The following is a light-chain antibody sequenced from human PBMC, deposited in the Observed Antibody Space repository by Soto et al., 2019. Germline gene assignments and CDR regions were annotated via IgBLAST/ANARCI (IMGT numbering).Light chain of an antibody. V-gene: IGKV3-20*01. J-gene: IGKJ2*01. CDR2: GAS. CDR3: KQYGSSLYT. CDR1: QSVSRSY. Sequence: EIVLTQSPGTLSLSPGERATLSCRASQSVSRSYLAWYQQKPGQAPRLLIYGASSRATGIPDRFSGSGSGTDFTLTISRLEPEDFAVYYCKQYGSSLYTFGQGTKLEIK.